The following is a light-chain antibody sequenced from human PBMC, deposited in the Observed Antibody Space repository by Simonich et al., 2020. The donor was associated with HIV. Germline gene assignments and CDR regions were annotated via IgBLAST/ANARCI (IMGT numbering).Light chain of an antibody. CDR3: QQAITFPRT. J-gene: IGKJ1*01. CDR1: QGISSC. Sequence: DIQMTQSPSSVSASVGDRVTITCRSSQGISSCLAWYKQRPGKAPKLLMYAASSLQSGVPSRFSGSGAGTKFTLTISSLKPEDFATYYCQQAITFPRTFGQGTRVDVK. CDR2: AAS. V-gene: IGKV1-12*01.